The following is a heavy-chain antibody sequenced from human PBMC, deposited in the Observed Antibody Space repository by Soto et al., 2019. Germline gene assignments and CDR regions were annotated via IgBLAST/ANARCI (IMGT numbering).Heavy chain of an antibody. CDR3: AREIVVVPAAINYYYYYGMDV. CDR1: GYTFTSYD. D-gene: IGHD2-2*01. J-gene: IGHJ6*02. V-gene: IGHV1-8*01. CDR2: MNPNSGNT. Sequence: SVKVSCKASGYTFTSYDINWVRQATGQGLEWMGWMNPNSGNTGYAQKFQGRVTMTRNTSISTAYMELSSLRSEDTAVYYCAREIVVVPAAINYYYYYGMDVWGQGTTVTVS.